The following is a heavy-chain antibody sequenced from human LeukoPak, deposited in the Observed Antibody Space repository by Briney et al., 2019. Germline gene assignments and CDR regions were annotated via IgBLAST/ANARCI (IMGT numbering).Heavy chain of an antibody. J-gene: IGHJ4*02. V-gene: IGHV3-30*04. D-gene: IGHD6-19*01. CDR3: ARDPRQYSSDLQPLFDF. CDR1: GFTFSSYA. CDR2: ISYDGSNK. Sequence: GGSLRLSCAASGFTFSSYAMHWVRQAPGKGLEWVAVISYDGSNKYYADSVKGRFTISRDNSKNTLYLQMNSLRAEDTAVYYCARDPRQYSSDLQPLFDFWGQGTLVTVSS.